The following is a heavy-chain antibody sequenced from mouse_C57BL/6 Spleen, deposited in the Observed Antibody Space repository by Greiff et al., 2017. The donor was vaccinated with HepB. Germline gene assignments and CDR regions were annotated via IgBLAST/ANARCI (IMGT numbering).Heavy chain of an antibody. V-gene: IGHV1-82*01. CDR1: GYAFSSSW. CDR3: AREDITTVVDPLYYFDY. Sequence: QVQLQQSGPELVKPGASVKISCKASGYAFSSSWMNWVKQRPGKGLEWIGRIYPGDGDTNYNGKFKGKATLTADKSSSTAYMQLSSLTSEDSAVYFCAREDITTVVDPLYYFDYWGQGTTLTVSS. D-gene: IGHD1-1*01. J-gene: IGHJ2*01. CDR2: IYPGDGDT.